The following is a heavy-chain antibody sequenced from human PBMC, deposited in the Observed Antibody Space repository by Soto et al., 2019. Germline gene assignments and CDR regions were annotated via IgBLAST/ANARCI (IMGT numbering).Heavy chain of an antibody. D-gene: IGHD6-13*01. Sequence: EAQLVESGGGLVQPGGSLRLSCAASGFTFSNYEMHWVRQAPGKGLEYVSGISNNGAHTDYAKSVKGRFTISRDNSENTLYLQTGSVRAEDMALYYCARRGYGSRWPNVYMDVWGKGTTVTVSS. J-gene: IGHJ6*03. CDR3: ARRGYGSRWPNVYMDV. CDR2: ISNNGAHT. CDR1: GFTFSNYE. V-gene: IGHV3-64*01.